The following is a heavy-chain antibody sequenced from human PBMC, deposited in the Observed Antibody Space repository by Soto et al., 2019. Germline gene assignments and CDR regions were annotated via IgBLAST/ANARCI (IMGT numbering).Heavy chain of an antibody. CDR2: IIPIFGTT. J-gene: IGHJ3*02. V-gene: IGHV1-69*15. D-gene: IGHD6-13*01. Sequence: QVQLVQSGAELKKPGSSVKVSCQASGGTFSNYAISWVRQAPGQGLEWMGKIIPIFGTTNYAQNFRGRVTITADEYTTTAYMELSSLRSDDPALYYCARELPPAPGSFREDALDIWGQVTMITVSS. CDR3: ARELPPAPGSFREDALDI. CDR1: GGTFSNYA.